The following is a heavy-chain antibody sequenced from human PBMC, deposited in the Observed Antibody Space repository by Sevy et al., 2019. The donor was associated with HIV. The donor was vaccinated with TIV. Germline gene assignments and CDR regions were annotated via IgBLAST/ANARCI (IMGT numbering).Heavy chain of an antibody. V-gene: IGHV1-69*13. CDR2: IVPSFDLS. CDR1: GVTFSGYA. J-gene: IGHJ3*01. CDR3: ARPQRPSGYSSSGDAFDV. D-gene: IGHD6-13*01. Sequence: ASVKVSCKASGVTFSGYAINWVRQTPGQGLEWMGWIVPSFDLSKYAQKFQGRVTFTADESTDTAYMKLSSLRSDDTAVYYCARPQRPSGYSSSGDAFDVWCQGTMVTVTS.